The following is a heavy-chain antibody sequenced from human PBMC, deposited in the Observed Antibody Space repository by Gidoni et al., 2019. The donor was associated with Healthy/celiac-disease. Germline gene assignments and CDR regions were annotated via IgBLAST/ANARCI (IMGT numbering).Heavy chain of an antibody. D-gene: IGHD6-13*01. V-gene: IGHV4-34*01. Sequence: VQLQQWAAGVSKPSETLSFTCAAYGGSSSGYYWRWSRQPPEKGLEWIRDINHSGSTNYNPSLKSRVTISVDTSKSKVSLKLSSVTAADTAVYYCARRIRAAAGTLQHWGQGTLATVSS. CDR3: ARRIRAAAGTLQH. J-gene: IGHJ1*01. CDR2: INHSGST. CDR1: GGSSSGYY.